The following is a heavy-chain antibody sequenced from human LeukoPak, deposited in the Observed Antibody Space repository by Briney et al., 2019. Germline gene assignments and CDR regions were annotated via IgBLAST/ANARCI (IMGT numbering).Heavy chain of an antibody. D-gene: IGHD2-2*02. J-gene: IGHJ6*02. Sequence: ASVKVSCKASGYTFSSYGVTWVRQAPGQGPEWMAWISVYSGNTEYAQKFQDRVTLTADTSTSTVYMELRSLRSDDTAVYYCARDGLRYCSSTSCYTYYYYGMDVWGQGTTVTVSS. CDR1: GYTFSSYG. V-gene: IGHV1-18*01. CDR3: ARDGLRYCSSTSCYTYYYYGMDV. CDR2: ISVYSGNT.